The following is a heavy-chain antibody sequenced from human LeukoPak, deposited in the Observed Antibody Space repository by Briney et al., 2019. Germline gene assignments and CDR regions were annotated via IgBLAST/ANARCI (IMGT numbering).Heavy chain of an antibody. CDR2: IYYSGST. Sequence: SETLSLTCTVSGGSISSGGYYWSWIRQHPGKGLEWIGYIYYSGSTYYNPSLKSRVTISVDTSKNQFSLKLSSVTAADTAVYYCARTSRGLNTVTKRGDWFDYWGQGTLVTVSS. CDR1: GGSISSGGYY. D-gene: IGHD4-17*01. V-gene: IGHV4-31*03. J-gene: IGHJ4*02. CDR3: ARTSRGLNTVTKRGDWFDY.